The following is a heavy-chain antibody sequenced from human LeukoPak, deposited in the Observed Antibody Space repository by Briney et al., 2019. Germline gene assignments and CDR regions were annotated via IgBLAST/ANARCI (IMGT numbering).Heavy chain of an antibody. CDR1: EFTFSSYA. CDR3: ARAAWLHLDAFDI. CDR2: IRYDGSNT. V-gene: IGHV3-30*02. D-gene: IGHD6-19*01. Sequence: GGSLRLSCAASEFTFSSYAMHWVRQAPDKGLEWVAFIRYDGSNTYYADSVKGRFTISRDNSKNTLYLQMNSLRGEDTAVHYCARAAWLHLDAFDIWGQGTMVTVSS. J-gene: IGHJ3*02.